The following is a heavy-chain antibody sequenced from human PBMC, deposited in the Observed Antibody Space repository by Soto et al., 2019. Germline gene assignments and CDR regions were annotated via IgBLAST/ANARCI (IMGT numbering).Heavy chain of an antibody. V-gene: IGHV1-69*01. J-gene: IGHJ6*02. D-gene: IGHD2-15*01. CDR2: IIPIFGTA. CDR1: GGTFSSYA. CDR3: ARDDGGNHPYYYYGMDV. Sequence: QVQLVQSGAEVKKPGSSVKVSCKASGGTFSSYAISWVRQAPGQGLEWMGGIIPIFGTANYAQKFQGRVTITADESTSTAYMELSSLRSEDTAVYYCARDDGGNHPYYYYGMDVWGQGTTVTVSS.